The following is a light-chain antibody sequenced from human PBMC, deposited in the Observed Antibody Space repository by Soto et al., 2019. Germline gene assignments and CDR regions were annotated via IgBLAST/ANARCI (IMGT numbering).Light chain of an antibody. CDR3: QQYSNWPPIT. J-gene: IGKJ5*01. CDR2: DTS. CDR1: QSVSIH. V-gene: IGKV3-15*01. Sequence: ETVMTQSPGTLSVSLGERATLSCRASQSVSIHLAWYQQKPGQAPRLLIYDTSTRATGIPARFSGSGSGTEFTLTISSLQSEDSPAYYCQQYSNWPPITFGQGTRLEIK.